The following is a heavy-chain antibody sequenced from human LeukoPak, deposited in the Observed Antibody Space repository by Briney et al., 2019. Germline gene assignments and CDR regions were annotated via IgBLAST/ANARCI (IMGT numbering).Heavy chain of an antibody. CDR2: IYSGGST. CDR3: ARAVAGGEYYFDY. V-gene: IGHV3-66*02. Sequence: GGSLRLSXAASGFTVSSNYMSWVRQAPGKGLEWVSVIYSGGSTYYADSVKGRFTISRDNSENTLYLQMNSLRAEDTAVYYCARAVAGGEYYFDYWGQGTLVTVSS. J-gene: IGHJ4*02. D-gene: IGHD3-10*01. CDR1: GFTVSSNY.